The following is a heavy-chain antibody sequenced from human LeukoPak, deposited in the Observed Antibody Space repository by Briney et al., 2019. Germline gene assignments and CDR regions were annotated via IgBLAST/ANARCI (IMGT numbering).Heavy chain of an antibody. CDR1: GFTLNSYS. J-gene: IGHJ4*02. Sequence: GGSLRLSCAASGFTLNSYSMSWVRQAPGKGLEWVSAISDGGSDTYYADSVKGRFTISKDNSKNMLFLQMNSLMDDDTAVYYCAKRVLYSSSSVYFDSWGQGTLVTVSS. CDR3: AKRVLYSSSSVYFDS. CDR2: ISDGGSDT. D-gene: IGHD6-6*01. V-gene: IGHV3-23*01.